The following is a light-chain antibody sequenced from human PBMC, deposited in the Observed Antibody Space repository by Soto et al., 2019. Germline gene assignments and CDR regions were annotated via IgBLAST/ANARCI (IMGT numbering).Light chain of an antibody. CDR3: QQRSNWPLT. CDR2: DAS. Sequence: EIVLTQSPATLSLSPGERATLSCRASQSISSYLAWYQQRPGQAPRPLMYDASNRATDIAARFSASGCGTDFTFTISSLEPEDFEVYYRQQRSNWPLTSGGGTNELIK. V-gene: IGKV3-11*01. J-gene: IGKJ4*01. CDR1: QSISSY.